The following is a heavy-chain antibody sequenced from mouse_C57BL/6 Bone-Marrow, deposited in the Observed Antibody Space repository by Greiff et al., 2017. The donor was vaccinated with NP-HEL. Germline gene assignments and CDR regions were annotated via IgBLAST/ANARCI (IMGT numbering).Heavy chain of an antibody. CDR2: IHPNSGST. CDR3: ARNAYYSMRDD. D-gene: IGHD2-5*01. V-gene: IGHV1-64*01. CDR1: GYTFTSYW. Sequence: QVQLQQPGAELVKPGASVKLSCKASGYTFTSYWMHWVKQRPGQGLEWIGMIHPNSGSTHYNEKFKSKATLTVDKSSITAYMQLSSLTSEDSAVYYCARNAYYSMRDDWGQGTSVTVSS. J-gene: IGHJ4*01.